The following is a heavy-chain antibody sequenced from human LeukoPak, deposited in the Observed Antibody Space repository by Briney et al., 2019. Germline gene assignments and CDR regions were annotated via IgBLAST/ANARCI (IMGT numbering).Heavy chain of an antibody. D-gene: IGHD2-2*01. Sequence: ASVKVSCKASGYTFTSYYMHWVRQAPGQGLEWMGIINPRGGSTSCAQKFQGRVTMTRDMSTSTVYMELSSLRSEDTAVYYCATDIVVVPAANVPNAFDIWGQGTMVTVSS. V-gene: IGHV1-46*01. CDR2: INPRGGST. J-gene: IGHJ3*02. CDR1: GYTFTSYY. CDR3: ATDIVVVPAANVPNAFDI.